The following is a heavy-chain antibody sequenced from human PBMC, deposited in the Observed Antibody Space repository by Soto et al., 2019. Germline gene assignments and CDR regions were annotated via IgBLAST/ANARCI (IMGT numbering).Heavy chain of an antibody. CDR2: LSYDGNNK. D-gene: IGHD2-15*01. CDR3: ARAGCDGGSCYTLVGLRYGMDV. V-gene: IGHV3-30-3*01. J-gene: IGHJ6*02. Sequence: QVPLVESGGGVVQPGRSLRLSCAASGFTFSNYAMYWVRQAPGKGLEWVAVLSYDGNNKYYADSVKGRFTISRDNSKNTLYLQMNSLRVEDTAVYYCARAGCDGGSCYTLVGLRYGMDVWGQGTTVSVSS. CDR1: GFTFSNYA.